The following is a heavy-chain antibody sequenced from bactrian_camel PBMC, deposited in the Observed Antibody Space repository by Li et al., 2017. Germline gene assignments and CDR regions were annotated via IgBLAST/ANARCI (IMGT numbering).Heavy chain of an antibody. J-gene: IGHJ4*01. V-gene: IGHV3S63*01. D-gene: IGHD2*01. CDR1: GFAFDDSD. Sequence: HVQLVESGGGTVQAGGSLRLSCLVSGFAFDDSDVGWYRQAPGTQCEMVSRSNIAGRLVYADSVKGRFTISKDSGKKTLYLQMTRLQPKDTAMYFCAADEGLWSGDGGCSDYIHWGQGTQVTVS. CDR2: SNIAGRL. CDR3: AADEGLWSGDGGCSDYIH.